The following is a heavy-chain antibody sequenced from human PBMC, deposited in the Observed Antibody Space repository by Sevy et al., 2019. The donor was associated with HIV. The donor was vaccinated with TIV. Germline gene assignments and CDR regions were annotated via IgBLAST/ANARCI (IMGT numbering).Heavy chain of an antibody. CDR1: GFTFSGSA. CDR2: IRSKANSYAT. D-gene: IGHD3-22*01. J-gene: IGHJ6*02. Sequence: GGYLRLSCAASGFTFSGSAMHWVRQASGKGLEWVGRIRSKANSYATAYAASVKGRFTISRDDSKNTAYLIMNSRKTEDTAVYYRTRPGFYDSSGNAYYYYGMDVWGQGTTVTVSS. V-gene: IGHV3-73*01. CDR3: TRPGFYDSSGNAYYYYGMDV.